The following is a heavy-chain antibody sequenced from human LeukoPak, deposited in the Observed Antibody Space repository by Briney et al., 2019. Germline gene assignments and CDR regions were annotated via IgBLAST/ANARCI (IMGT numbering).Heavy chain of an antibody. CDR3: ARIPATGPSWFDP. Sequence: ASVKVSCKASGGTFSSYAISWVRQAPGQGLEWMGGIIPIFGTANYAQKFQGRVTITADESTSTAYMELSSLRSEDTAVYYCARIPATGPSWFDPWGQGTLVTVSS. V-gene: IGHV1-69*13. J-gene: IGHJ5*02. D-gene: IGHD2-15*01. CDR1: GGTFSSYA. CDR2: IIPIFGTA.